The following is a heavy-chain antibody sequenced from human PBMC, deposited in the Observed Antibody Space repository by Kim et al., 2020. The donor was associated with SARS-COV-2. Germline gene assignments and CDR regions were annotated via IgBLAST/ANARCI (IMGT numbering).Heavy chain of an antibody. J-gene: IGHJ3*02. CDR2: ISYDGSNK. Sequence: GGSLRLSCAASGFTFSSYGMHWVRQAPGKGLEWVAVISYDGSNKYYADSVKGRFTISRDNSKNTLYLQMNSLRAEDTAVYYCAKVLRWSLRDAFDIWGQGTMVTVSS. V-gene: IGHV3-30*18. D-gene: IGHD4-17*01. CDR1: GFTFSSYG. CDR3: AKVLRWSLRDAFDI.